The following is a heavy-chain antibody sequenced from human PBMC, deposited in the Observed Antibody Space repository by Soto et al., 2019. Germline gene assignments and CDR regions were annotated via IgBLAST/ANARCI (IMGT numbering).Heavy chain of an antibody. D-gene: IGHD2-2*01. Sequence: QITLKESGPTLVKPTQTLTLTCIFSGFSFSADGVAVGWIRQPPGKALEWLALIYWDDDTRYSPSLKSRLSITMDTSKNQVVLTMTNMDPVDTGTYYCAHAFGGTSWPNDAFDVWGQGTVVTVSS. CDR3: AHAFGGTSWPNDAFDV. CDR2: IYWDDDT. CDR1: GFSFSADGVA. V-gene: IGHV2-5*02. J-gene: IGHJ3*01.